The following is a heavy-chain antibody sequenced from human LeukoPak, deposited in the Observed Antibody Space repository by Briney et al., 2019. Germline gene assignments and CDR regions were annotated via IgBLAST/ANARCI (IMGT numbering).Heavy chain of an antibody. J-gene: IGHJ2*01. Sequence: SETLALTCTVSNGSVSDGYYYWNWIRQPPGKGLEWIGYTLHSGTINNNPSLKSRVIISVDTSKNQFSLKLTSVTAADTAVYYCARAPQPTSYGDYGKRYFDLWGRGSLVTVSS. CDR1: NGSVSDGYYY. CDR3: ARAPQPTSYGDYGKRYFDL. CDR2: TLHSGTI. D-gene: IGHD4-17*01. V-gene: IGHV4-61*01.